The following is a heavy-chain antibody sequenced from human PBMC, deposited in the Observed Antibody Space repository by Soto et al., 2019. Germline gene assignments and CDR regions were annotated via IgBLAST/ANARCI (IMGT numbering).Heavy chain of an antibody. Sequence: SVKVSCKASGGTFSSYAINWVRQAPGQGLEWMGRIIPMFAAANYAQKFQGRVTITADESTSTGYMELSSLTSEDTAVYYCARDNGLQLTSISFDYWGQGTLVTVSS. V-gene: IGHV1-69*13. D-gene: IGHD2-21*02. J-gene: IGHJ4*02. CDR2: IIPMFAAA. CDR1: GGTFSSYA. CDR3: ARDNGLQLTSISFDY.